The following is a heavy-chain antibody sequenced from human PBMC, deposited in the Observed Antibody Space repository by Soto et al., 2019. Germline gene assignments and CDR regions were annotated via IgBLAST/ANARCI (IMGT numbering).Heavy chain of an antibody. D-gene: IGHD3-3*01. CDR1: GGSISSSSYY. J-gene: IGHJ6*02. Sequence: SETLSLTCTVSGGSISSSSYYWGWIRQPPGKGLEWIGSIYYSGSTYYNPSLKSRVTISVDTSKNQFSLKLSSVTAADTAVYYCYAYDFWSVPNYYYGMDVWGQGTTVTVS. CDR3: YAYDFWSVPNYYYGMDV. V-gene: IGHV4-39*01. CDR2: IYYSGST.